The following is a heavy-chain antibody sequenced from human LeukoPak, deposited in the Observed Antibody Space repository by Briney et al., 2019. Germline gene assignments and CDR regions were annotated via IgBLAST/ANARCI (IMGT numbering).Heavy chain of an antibody. CDR1: GFTFSSYA. V-gene: IGHV3-49*03. Sequence: GGSLRLSCAVSGFTFSSYAMSWFRQAPGKGLEWVGFIRSKAYGGTTEYAASVKGRFTISRDDSKSIAYLQMNSLKTEDTAVYYCTRDLGWYWSASVSGYWGQGTLVTVSS. CDR3: TRDLGWYWSASVSGY. J-gene: IGHJ4*02. D-gene: IGHD6-19*01. CDR2: IRSKAYGGTT.